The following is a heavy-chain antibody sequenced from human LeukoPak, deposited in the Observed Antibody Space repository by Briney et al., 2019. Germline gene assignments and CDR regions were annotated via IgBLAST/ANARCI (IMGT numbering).Heavy chain of an antibody. D-gene: IGHD4-11*01. V-gene: IGHV4-61*02. Sequence: SETLSLTCTVSGGPISSGSYYWSWIRQPAGKGLEWIGRIYTSGSTNYNPSLKTRVTISVDTSKNQFSLKLSSVTAADTAVYYCAREDYSNCWFHPWGQNPVVTPSS. CDR2: IYTSGST. J-gene: IGHJ5*02. CDR3: AREDYSNCWFHP. CDR1: GGPISSGSYY.